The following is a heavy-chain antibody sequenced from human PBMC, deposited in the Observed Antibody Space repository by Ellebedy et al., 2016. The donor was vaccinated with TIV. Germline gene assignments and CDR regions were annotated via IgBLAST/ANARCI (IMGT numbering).Heavy chain of an antibody. Sequence: GESLKISXAASGSSLSNYWMNWVRQAPGKGLEWVAIIKQDGSEQHYVDSVEGRFTISRDNAQNSMYLYMKSLRAEDTALYYCVAGAGWLPDFWGQGTLVAVSS. J-gene: IGHJ4*02. D-gene: IGHD5-12*01. CDR1: GSSLSNYW. CDR3: VAGAGWLPDF. CDR2: IKQDGSEQ. V-gene: IGHV3-7*01.